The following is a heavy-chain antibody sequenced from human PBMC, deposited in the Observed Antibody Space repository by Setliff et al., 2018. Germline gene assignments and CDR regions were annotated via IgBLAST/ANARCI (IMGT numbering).Heavy chain of an antibody. J-gene: IGHJ5*02. CDR3: ARSGDYGSGRLSP. CDR2: IHASGST. V-gene: IGHV4-61*02. CDR1: DGSISSGDQY. Sequence: SETLSLTCTVSDGSISSGDQYWSWIRQPAGKGLEWIGRIHASGSTNYNPSLKSRVTISVDTSKNQFSLKLTSVTAADTAVYYCARSGDYGSGRLSPWGQGTLVTVSS. D-gene: IGHD3-10*01.